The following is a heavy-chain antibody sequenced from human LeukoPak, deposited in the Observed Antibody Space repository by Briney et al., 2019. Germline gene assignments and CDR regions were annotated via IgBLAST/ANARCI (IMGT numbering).Heavy chain of an antibody. CDR1: GFTFSSYS. V-gene: IGHV3-30*02. CDR3: AKYDTTVTPHFDY. J-gene: IGHJ4*02. Sequence: QAGGSLRLSRAVSGFTFSSYSMHWGRQAPRKRLGWGAFIRIDGSNKYYADSVKGRFTISRDNSKNTLYLQMDSLRAEDTAVYYCAKYDTTVTPHFDYWGQGTLVTVSS. CDR2: IRIDGSNK. D-gene: IGHD4-17*01.